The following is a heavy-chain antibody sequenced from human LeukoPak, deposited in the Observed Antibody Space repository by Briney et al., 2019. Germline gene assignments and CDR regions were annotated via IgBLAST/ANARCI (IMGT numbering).Heavy chain of an antibody. CDR1: GFTFSSYG. J-gene: IGHJ6*02. CDR2: ISYDGSNK. Sequence: PGGSLRLSCAVSGFTFSSYGMHWVRQAPGKGLEWVAVISYDGSNKYYADSVKGRFTISRDNSKNTLYLQMNSLRAEDTAVYYCAKCGDIVVVPATYGMDVWGQGTTVTVSS. CDR3: AKCGDIVVVPATYGMDV. V-gene: IGHV3-30*18. D-gene: IGHD2-2*01.